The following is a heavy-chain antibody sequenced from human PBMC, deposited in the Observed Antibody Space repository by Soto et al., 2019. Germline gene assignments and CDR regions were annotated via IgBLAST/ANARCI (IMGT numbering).Heavy chain of an antibody. J-gene: IGHJ6*02. V-gene: IGHV3-30-3*01. CDR1: GFTFSSYA. Sequence: QVQLVESGGGVVQPGRSLRLSCAASGFTFSSYAMHWVRQAPGKGLEWVAVISYDGSNKYYADSVKGRFTISRDNSKNTPDLQMNSLIAEDTAVYYCARDRIVVVPAATGMDVWGQGTTVTVSS. D-gene: IGHD2-2*01. CDR3: ARDRIVVVPAATGMDV. CDR2: ISYDGSNK.